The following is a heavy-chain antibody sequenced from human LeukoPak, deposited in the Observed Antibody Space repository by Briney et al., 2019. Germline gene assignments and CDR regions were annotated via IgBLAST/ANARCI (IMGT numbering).Heavy chain of an antibody. J-gene: IGHJ4*02. CDR3: AKHYYGSGSQKYYFDY. CDR2: VRNDGSDK. CDR1: GFIFSDHG. Sequence: GGSLRLSCAASGFIFSDHGMHWVRQAPGKGLEWVTLVRNDGSDKYYADSVKGRFTISRDNSKNTLYLQMNSLRPEDTAVYYCAKHYYGSGSQKYYFDYWGQGTLVTVSS. V-gene: IGHV3-30*02. D-gene: IGHD3-10*01.